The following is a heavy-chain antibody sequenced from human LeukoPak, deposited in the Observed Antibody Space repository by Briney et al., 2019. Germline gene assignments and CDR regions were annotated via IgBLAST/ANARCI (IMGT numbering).Heavy chain of an antibody. CDR2: ISGSGGST. CDR3: ARVQGGGYRTADY. J-gene: IGHJ4*02. CDR1: GFTFSSYA. Sequence: GGSLRLSCAASGFTFSSYAMSWVRQAPGKGLEWVSAISGSGGSTYYADSVKGRFTISRDNSKNTLFLQMNSLRGEDTAMYYCARVQGGGYRTADYWGQGTLVTVSS. D-gene: IGHD6-19*01. V-gene: IGHV3-23*01.